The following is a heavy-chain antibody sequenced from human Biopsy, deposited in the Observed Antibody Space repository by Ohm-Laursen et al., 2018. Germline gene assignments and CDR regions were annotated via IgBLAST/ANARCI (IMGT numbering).Heavy chain of an antibody. D-gene: IGHD2-2*01. Sequence: SDTLSLTCTVSGGSISGYHWSWIRKSPGKGLEWLAYISYTGDITSNPSLNGRATMSLDTSKNQFSLRLIYVAAADTAVYCCARMPHFDYWGQGILVTVSS. CDR2: ISYTGDI. CDR1: GGSISGYH. V-gene: IGHV4-59*07. J-gene: IGHJ4*02. CDR3: ARMPHFDY.